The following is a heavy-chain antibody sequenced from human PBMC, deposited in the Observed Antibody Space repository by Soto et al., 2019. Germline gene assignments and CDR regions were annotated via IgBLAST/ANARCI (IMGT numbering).Heavy chain of an antibody. V-gene: IGHV4-59*01. CDR1: GGTISRYY. CDR2: MYNTGST. CDR3: ARDLWGYCGTDCYPLDV. D-gene: IGHD2-21*02. Sequence: QVQLQESGPGLVKPSETLSLTCTVSGGTISRYYWSWIRQPPGKGLEWIGYMYNTGSTVYNPSFKRRDTISVDPSXNXFSLKLNSVTAADTAVYYCARDLWGYCGTDCYPLDVWGQGTTVTVSS. J-gene: IGHJ6*02.